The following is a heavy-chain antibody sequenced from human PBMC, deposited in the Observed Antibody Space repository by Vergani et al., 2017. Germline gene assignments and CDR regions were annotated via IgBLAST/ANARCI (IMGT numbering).Heavy chain of an antibody. CDR1: GGTFSSYA. J-gene: IGHJ4*02. D-gene: IGHD3-3*01. CDR3: ASSLNDFWSGYYSGGFDY. V-gene: IGHV1-69*12. CDR2: IIPIFGTA. Sequence: QVQLVQSGAEVKKPGSSVKVSCKASGGTFSSYAISWVRQAPGQGIEWMGGIIPIFGTANYAQKFQGRVTITADESTSTAYMELSSLRSEDTAVYYCASSLNDFWSGYYSGGFDYWGQGTLVTVSS.